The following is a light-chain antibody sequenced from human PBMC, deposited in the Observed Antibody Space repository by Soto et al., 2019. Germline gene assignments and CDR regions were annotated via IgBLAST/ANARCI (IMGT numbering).Light chain of an antibody. CDR3: QQSYNTHPGT. J-gene: IGKJ1*01. CDR2: DAS. CDR1: KSISSC. V-gene: IGKV1-39*01. Sequence: DIQMTQSPSTLSASVGDRVTITCRASKSISSCFAWYQQKPGKAPKLLIYDASSLQSGFPSRFCGSGCWREFSLIISSLKHEDYANYYCQQSYNTHPGTFGHGTKVDIK.